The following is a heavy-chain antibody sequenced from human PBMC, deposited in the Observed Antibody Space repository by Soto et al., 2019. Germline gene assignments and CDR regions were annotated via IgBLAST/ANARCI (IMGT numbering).Heavy chain of an antibody. D-gene: IGHD5-12*01. CDR1: GFTFSSYA. V-gene: IGHV3-30-3*01. Sequence: GGSLRLSCAASGFTFSSYAMHWVRQAPGKGLEWVAVISYDGSNKYYADSVKGRFTISRDNSKNTLYLQMNSLRAEDTAVYYCARYALIVATLLDYWGQGTLVTVSS. CDR2: ISYDGSNK. J-gene: IGHJ4*02. CDR3: ARYALIVATLLDY.